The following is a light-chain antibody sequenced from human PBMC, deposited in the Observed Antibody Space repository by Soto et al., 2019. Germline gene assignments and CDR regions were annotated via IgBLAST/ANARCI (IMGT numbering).Light chain of an antibody. V-gene: IGKV3-20*01. CDR3: QQYGTSQLT. J-gene: IGKJ4*01. CDR2: GAS. CDR1: QSVRSNS. Sequence: EIVLTQSPRTLSLSPGESATLSCTASQSVRSNSLAWYQQKPGQAPRLLMFGASGRATGTPPRFSGRGSGTDFTLTISRLEPEDFAVYYCQQYGTSQLTFGGATKVDI.